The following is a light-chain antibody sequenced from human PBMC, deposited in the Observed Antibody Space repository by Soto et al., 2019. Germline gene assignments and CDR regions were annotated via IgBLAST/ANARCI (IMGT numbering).Light chain of an antibody. Sequence: AIQMTQSPSSLSASVGDRVTITCRASQGIRNDLGWYQQKPGKAPKLLIYAASSLQSGVPSRFSGSGSGTDFTLTISRLEPEDFATYYCLQDYNYPLTFGQGTKVEIK. CDR2: AAS. V-gene: IGKV1-6*01. CDR1: QGIRND. CDR3: LQDYNYPLT. J-gene: IGKJ1*01.